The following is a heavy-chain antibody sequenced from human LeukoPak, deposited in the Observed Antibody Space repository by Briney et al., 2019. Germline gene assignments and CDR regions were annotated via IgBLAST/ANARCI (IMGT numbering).Heavy chain of an antibody. CDR3: ARDRSPAPGRDFGRGHFDY. D-gene: IGHD3-3*01. CDR1: GYIFTAYY. CDR2: INPNSGGT. Sequence: ASVKVSCKASGYIFTAYYMHWVRQAPGQGLEWMGWINPNSGGTNYAQKFQGKVTMTRDTSISTAYMELSRPRSDDTAVYYCARDRSPAPGRDFGRGHFDYWGQGTLVTVSS. J-gene: IGHJ4*02. V-gene: IGHV1-2*02.